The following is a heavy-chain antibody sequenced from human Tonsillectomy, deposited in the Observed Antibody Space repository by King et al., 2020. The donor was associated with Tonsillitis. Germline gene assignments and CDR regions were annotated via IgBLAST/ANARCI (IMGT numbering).Heavy chain of an antibody. CDR3: ATIPQTPTKDIVVVPAAMRGGDYFDY. D-gene: IGHD2-2*01. V-gene: IGHV3-30*03. J-gene: IGHJ4*02. CDR1: GFTFSSYG. Sequence: VQLVESGGGVVQPGRSLRLSCAASGFTFSSYGMHWVRQAPGKGLEWVAVISYDGSNKYYADSVKGRFTISRDNSKNTLYLQMNSLRAEDTAVYYCATIPQTPTKDIVVVPAAMRGGDYFDYWGQGTLVTVSS. CDR2: ISYDGSNK.